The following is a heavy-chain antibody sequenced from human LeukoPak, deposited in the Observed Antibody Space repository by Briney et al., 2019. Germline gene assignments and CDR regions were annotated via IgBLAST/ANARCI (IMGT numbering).Heavy chain of an antibody. Sequence: PGGSLRLSCAASEFTFSTYWMTWARQAPGKGLEWVADIKQDGSEKYYVDSVKGRFTISRQNAKKSLFLQMNSLRAEDTAVYYCARHHSGGSQDDAFDIWGQGTLVTVSS. CDR3: ARHHSGGSQDDAFDI. J-gene: IGHJ3*02. CDR1: EFTFSTYW. D-gene: IGHD2-15*01. V-gene: IGHV3-7*01. CDR2: IKQDGSEK.